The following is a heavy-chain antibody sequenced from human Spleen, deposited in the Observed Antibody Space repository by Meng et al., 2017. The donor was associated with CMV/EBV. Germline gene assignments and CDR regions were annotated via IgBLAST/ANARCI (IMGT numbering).Heavy chain of an antibody. Sequence: SETLSLTCTVSGGSVNRGTYYWSWIRQPPGKGLEWIGYVYSSGSTNYNPSLKGRVTISVDTSKTQFSLKLTSVTAADTAVYYCAKDARGGSYQGDDAFDFWGQGTMVTVSS. V-gene: IGHV4-61*01. CDR1: GGSVNRGTYY. CDR2: VYSSGST. J-gene: IGHJ3*01. D-gene: IGHD1-26*01. CDR3: AKDARGGSYQGDDAFDF.